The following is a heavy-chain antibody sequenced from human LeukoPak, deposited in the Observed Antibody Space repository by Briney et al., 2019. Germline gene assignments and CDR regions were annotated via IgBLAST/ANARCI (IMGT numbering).Heavy chain of an antibody. Sequence: SETLSLTCTVSGASISTSYWSWIRKPAGKGLEWIGRIFTSGDTNYNPSLKSRVTMSVDTSKHQFSLKLSSVTAADTAVYYCARDSPHYYGSGSYYNRLDYWGQGTLVTVSS. CDR3: ARDSPHYYGSGSYYNRLDY. V-gene: IGHV4-4*07. D-gene: IGHD3-10*01. CDR1: GASISTSY. J-gene: IGHJ4*02. CDR2: IFTSGDT.